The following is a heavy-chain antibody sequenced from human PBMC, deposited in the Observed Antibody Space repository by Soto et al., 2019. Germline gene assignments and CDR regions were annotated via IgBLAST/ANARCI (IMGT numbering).Heavy chain of an antibody. CDR3: ARHLGEGYFDY. Sequence: SETLSLTCTVSGVSISSGDYYWSWIRQTPGKGLEWIGYIYYSENTYYNPSLKSRVTISVDTSKNHFSLKLSSVTAADTAVYYCARHLGEGYFDYWGQGTLVTVSS. CDR1: GVSISSGDYY. V-gene: IGHV4-39*01. J-gene: IGHJ4*02. CDR2: IYYSENT.